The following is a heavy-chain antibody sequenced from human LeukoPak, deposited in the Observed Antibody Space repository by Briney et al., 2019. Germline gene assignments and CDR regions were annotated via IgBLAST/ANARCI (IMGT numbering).Heavy chain of an antibody. D-gene: IGHD3-10*01. V-gene: IGHV3-23*01. CDR3: AKVRSPGYYGSGSYGDAFDI. J-gene: IGHJ3*02. Sequence: GGSLRLSCAASGFTVSSNYMSWVRQAPGKGLEWVSAISGSGGSTYYADSVKGRFTISRDNSKNTLYLQMNSLRAEDTAVYYCAKVRSPGYYGSGSYGDAFDIWGQGTMVTVSS. CDR2: ISGSGGST. CDR1: GFTVSSNY.